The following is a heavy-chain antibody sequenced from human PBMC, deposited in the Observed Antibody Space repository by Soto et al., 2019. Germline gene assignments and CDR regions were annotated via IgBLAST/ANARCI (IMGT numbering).Heavy chain of an antibody. Sequence: GGSLRLSCAASGFTFSNAWMSWVRQAPGKGLEWVGRIKSKTDGGTTDYAAPVKGRFTISRDDSKNTLYLQMNSLKTEDTAVYYCTTDRRGSDRDAFDIWGQGTMVTVSS. V-gene: IGHV3-15*01. CDR1: GFTFSNAW. CDR2: IKSKTDGGTT. D-gene: IGHD1-26*01. J-gene: IGHJ3*02. CDR3: TTDRRGSDRDAFDI.